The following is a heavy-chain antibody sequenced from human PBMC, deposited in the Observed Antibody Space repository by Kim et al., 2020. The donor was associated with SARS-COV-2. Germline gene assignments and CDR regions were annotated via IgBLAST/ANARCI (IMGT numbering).Heavy chain of an antibody. CDR1: GFTFSSYS. CDR2: ISSSSSYI. D-gene: IGHD2-15*01. V-gene: IGHV3-21*01. CDR3: ARLGCSGGSCSGY. J-gene: IGHJ4*02. Sequence: GGSLRLSCAASGFTFSSYSMNWVRQAPGKGLEWVSSISSSSSYIYYADSVKGRFTISRDNAKNSLYLQMNSLRAEDTAVYYCARLGCSGGSCSGYWGQGTLVTVSS.